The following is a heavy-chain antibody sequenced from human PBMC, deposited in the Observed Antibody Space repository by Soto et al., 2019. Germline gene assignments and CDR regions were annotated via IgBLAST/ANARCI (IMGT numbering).Heavy chain of an antibody. D-gene: IGHD3-10*01. Sequence: EVQLVESGGGLFKPGGSLRLTCVASDFAFSNYWMHWFRQAPGKGLEWVGRIKSKTDGGTIDYAAPVEGRFTISRDDSRDTLYLQMNSLKTEDTAVYYCSSPRHSGKSVDYWGQGTLVNVSS. J-gene: IGHJ4*02. CDR2: IKSKTDGGTI. V-gene: IGHV3-15*07. CDR1: DFAFSNYW. CDR3: SSPRHSGKSVDY.